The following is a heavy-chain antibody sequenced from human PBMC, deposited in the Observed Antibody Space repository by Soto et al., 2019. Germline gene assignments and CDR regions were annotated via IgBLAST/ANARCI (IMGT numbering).Heavy chain of an antibody. CDR1: GGSISSYY. CDR2: IYYSGST. Sequence: SETLSLTCTVSGGSISSYYWSWIRQPPGKGLEWIGYIYYSGSTNYNPSLKSRVTISVDTSKNQFSLKLSSVTAADTAVYYCARTGYGSGSYLSSQYYYYYYMDVWGKGTKVTVSS. J-gene: IGHJ6*03. CDR3: ARTGYGSGSYLSSQYYYYYYMDV. D-gene: IGHD3-10*01. V-gene: IGHV4-59*01.